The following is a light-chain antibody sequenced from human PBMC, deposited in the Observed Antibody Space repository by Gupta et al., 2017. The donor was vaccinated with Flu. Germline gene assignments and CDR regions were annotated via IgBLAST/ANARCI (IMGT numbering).Light chain of an antibody. Sequence: VLTQSPATLPSSPGGRATLSCRASQSVGTFLAWYQQRPGHAPRLLIYDASNRATGIPPRFSGSGSGTEFTLTISSLRPEDVAVYYCQQRVDWPLTFGGGTKVEIK. CDR1: QSVGTF. CDR2: DAS. J-gene: IGKJ4*01. CDR3: QQRVDWPLT. V-gene: IGKV3-11*01.